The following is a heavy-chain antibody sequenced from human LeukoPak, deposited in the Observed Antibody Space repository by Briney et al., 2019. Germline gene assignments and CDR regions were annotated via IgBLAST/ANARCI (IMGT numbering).Heavy chain of an antibody. CDR2: INPNSGGT. V-gene: IGHV1-2*02. CDR1: GYTFTHYY. Sequence: ASVKVSCKTSGYTFTHYYIHWVRQAPGQGLEWMGWINPNSGGTNYAQKFQGRVTMTGDTSISTAYMYLSSLRSGDTAVYYCARERSMEPNWFDPWGQGTQVIVSS. D-gene: IGHD1-1*01. CDR3: ARERSMEPNWFDP. J-gene: IGHJ5*02.